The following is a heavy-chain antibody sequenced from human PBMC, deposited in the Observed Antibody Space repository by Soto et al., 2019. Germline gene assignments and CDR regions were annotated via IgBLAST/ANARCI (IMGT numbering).Heavy chain of an antibody. V-gene: IGHV3-23*01. J-gene: IGHJ5*02. Sequence: GGSLRLSCAASGFTFSSYAMSWVRQAPGKGLEWVSAISGSGGSTYYADSVKGRFTISRDNSKNTLYLQMSSLRAEDTAVYYCAKDSGIAAAGGWFDPWGQGTLVTSPQ. CDR3: AKDSGIAAAGGWFDP. CDR1: GFTFSSYA. CDR2: ISGSGGST. D-gene: IGHD6-13*01.